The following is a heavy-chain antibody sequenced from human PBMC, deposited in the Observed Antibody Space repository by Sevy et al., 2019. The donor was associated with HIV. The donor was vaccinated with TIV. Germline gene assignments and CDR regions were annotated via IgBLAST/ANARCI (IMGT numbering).Heavy chain of an antibody. CDR2: IWLTGAT. CDR3: ARGKHVSDYYGSFDY. Sequence: GGSLRLSCTVSGFTVSSNFISWVRQAPWKGLEWVSVIWLTGATYYADSVKGRFTISRDNSKNTVYLDMNSLRAEDTAVYYCARGKHVSDYYGSFDYWGQGTLVTVSS. CDR1: GFTVSSNF. J-gene: IGHJ4*02. D-gene: IGHD3-3*01. V-gene: IGHV3-53*01.